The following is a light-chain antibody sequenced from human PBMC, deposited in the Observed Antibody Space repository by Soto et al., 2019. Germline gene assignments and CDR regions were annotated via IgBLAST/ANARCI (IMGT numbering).Light chain of an antibody. Sequence: QSALTQPASVSGSPGQSITISCTGTISDVGRYNLVSWYQQHPDKAPKLIIYEDIERPSGVSHRFSGSASGNTAFLTISGLQTEDEAKYCGCSYAGGASVVFGGGTKLTVL. CDR1: ISDVGRYNL. CDR3: CSYAGGASVV. CDR2: EDI. V-gene: IGLV2-23*01. J-gene: IGLJ2*01.